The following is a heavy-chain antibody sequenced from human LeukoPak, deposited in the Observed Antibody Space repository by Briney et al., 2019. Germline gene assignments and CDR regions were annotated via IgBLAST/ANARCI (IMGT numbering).Heavy chain of an antibody. CDR3: AKDGNAHAYYFYHTDV. V-gene: IGHV3-30*18. CDR1: GFTFSDYG. D-gene: IGHD4-23*01. Sequence: GGSLRLSCEASGFTFSDYGMHWVRQAPGKGLEWVAVISYGGNTKYYGVSVKGRFTISRDNSKNTLDLKMNSLRAEDAAIYYCAKDGNAHAYYFYHTDVWGKGTTVTVSS. J-gene: IGHJ6*03. CDR2: ISYGGNTK.